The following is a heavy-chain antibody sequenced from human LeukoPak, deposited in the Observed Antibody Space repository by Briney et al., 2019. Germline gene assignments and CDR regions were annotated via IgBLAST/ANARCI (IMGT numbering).Heavy chain of an antibody. CDR2: IIPIFGTA. CDR1: GGTFSSYA. CDR3: ARANGSYTGVYYYYYMDV. Sequence: SVKVSCKASGGTFSSYAISWVRQAPGQGLEWMGGIIPIFGTANYAQKFQGRVTITTDESTSTAYMELSSLRSEDTAVYYCARANGSYTGVYYYYYMDVWGKGTTVTVSS. D-gene: IGHD1-26*01. V-gene: IGHV1-69*05. J-gene: IGHJ6*03.